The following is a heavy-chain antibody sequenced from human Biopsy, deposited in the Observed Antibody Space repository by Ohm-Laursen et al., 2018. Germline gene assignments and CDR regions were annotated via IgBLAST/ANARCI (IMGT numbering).Heavy chain of an antibody. CDR2: IIPMFGTA. Sequence: SSVKVSCKASGGTFINYAISWVRQAPGQGLEWMGGIIPMFGTANYAQMFQGRVTISADESTSTSYMELSSLTTEGAAIYYCARGPHSGSHSCFDYWGRGTLVTVSS. CDR3: ARGPHSGSHSCFDY. CDR1: GGTFINYA. V-gene: IGHV1-69*01. D-gene: IGHD1-26*01. J-gene: IGHJ4*02.